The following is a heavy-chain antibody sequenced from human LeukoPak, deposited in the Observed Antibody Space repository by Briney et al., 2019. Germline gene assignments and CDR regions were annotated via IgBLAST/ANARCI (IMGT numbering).Heavy chain of an antibody. V-gene: IGHV4-59*01. CDR3: ARARYSYALNFDY. CDR1: GGSISSYY. CDR2: IYYSGST. D-gene: IGHD5-18*01. Sequence: SETLSLTCTVSGGSISSYYWSWIRQPPGKGLEWIGYIYYSGSTNYNPSLKSRVTISVDTSKNQFSLKLSSVTTADTAVYYCARARYSYALNFDYWGQGTLVTVSS. J-gene: IGHJ4*02.